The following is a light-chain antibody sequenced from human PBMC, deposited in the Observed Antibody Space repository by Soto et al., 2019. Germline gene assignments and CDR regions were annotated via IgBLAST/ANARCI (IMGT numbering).Light chain of an antibody. V-gene: IGKV3-20*01. Sequence: DIVLTQSPGTLYLSPGERATLSCRASQSVSSGYLAWYQQRPGQAPRLLIYGASTRATGIPDRFSGSGSGTDFTLTISRLEPEDFAVYYCQQYGTPPWTFGQGTKVDIK. CDR3: QQYGTPPWT. J-gene: IGKJ1*01. CDR1: QSVSSGY. CDR2: GAS.